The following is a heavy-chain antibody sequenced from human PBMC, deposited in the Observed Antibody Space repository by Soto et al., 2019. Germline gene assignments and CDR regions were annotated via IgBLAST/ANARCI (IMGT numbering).Heavy chain of an antibody. CDR3: ARVEVGAGLALDS. CDR2: ISCSGSTI. J-gene: IGHJ4*02. V-gene: IGHV3-48*03. CDR1: GFTFSRYE. D-gene: IGHD1-26*01. Sequence: EVQLVESGGDLVQPGGSLRLSCVASGFTFSRYEINWVRQAPGKGLEWVSYISCSGSTIYYADSVKGRFTISRDNAKNSVYLQMNSLRAEDTAVYYCARVEVGAGLALDSWGQGTLVTVSS.